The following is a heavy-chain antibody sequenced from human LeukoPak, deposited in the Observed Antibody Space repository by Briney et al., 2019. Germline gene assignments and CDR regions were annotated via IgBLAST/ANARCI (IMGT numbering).Heavy chain of an antibody. D-gene: IGHD3-10*01. CDR2: ISGSGDST. CDR1: GSTFSSYA. Sequence: GGSLRLSCAASGSTFSSYAMSWVRQAPGKGLDWVSAISGSGDSTYYADSVKGRFTFSRDNSKNTLYLQMNSLRAEDTAVYFCARRGAAGSYLGYFDSWGQGTLVTVSS. V-gene: IGHV3-23*01. J-gene: IGHJ4*02. CDR3: ARRGAAGSYLGYFDS.